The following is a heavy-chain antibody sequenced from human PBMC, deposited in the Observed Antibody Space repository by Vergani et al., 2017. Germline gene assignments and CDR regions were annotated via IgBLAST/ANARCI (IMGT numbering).Heavy chain of an antibody. D-gene: IGHD2/OR15-2a*01. CDR1: GFVLSTST. CDR2: ICGGGRFI. V-gene: IGHV3-21*01. Sequence: VHLVESGGGMVKSGGSLRLSCATSGFVLSTSTMHWARQAPVKGLVWISGICGGGRFIFYSDSVKGRVTISRDNAINSVFLQMSIRRAGDTAVYFCVCVIAGNVFAYWGQGALGTVSA. J-gene: IGHJ4*02. CDR3: VCVIAGNVFAY.